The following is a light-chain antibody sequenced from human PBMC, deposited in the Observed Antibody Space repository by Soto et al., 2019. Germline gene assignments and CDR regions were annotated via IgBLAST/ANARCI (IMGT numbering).Light chain of an antibody. CDR3: AAWDDSLNGGV. CDR2: SNN. J-gene: IGLJ2*01. V-gene: IGLV1-44*01. Sequence: QAVVTQSPSASGTPGQRVTISCSGSSSNIGSNTVNWYQQLPGTAPKLLIYSNNQRPSGVPDRFTGSKSGTSASLAISGLQSEDEADYYCAAWDDSLNGGVFGGGTKLTVL. CDR1: SSNIGSNT.